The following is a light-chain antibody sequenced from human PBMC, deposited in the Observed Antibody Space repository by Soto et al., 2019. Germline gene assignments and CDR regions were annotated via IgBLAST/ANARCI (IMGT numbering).Light chain of an antibody. CDR1: NSNIGTNA. J-gene: IGLJ1*01. Sequence: QSSPTHPPSGSRTGGHRDTISCYGSNSNIGTNAVSWYQQLPGTAPKLLIYTNSQRPSGVPDRFSGSRSGTSASLAISGLRSEDDADYYCAAWYDSLTGYVFGAGTKVTXL. CDR3: AAWYDSLTGYV. V-gene: IGLV1-44*01. CDR2: TNS.